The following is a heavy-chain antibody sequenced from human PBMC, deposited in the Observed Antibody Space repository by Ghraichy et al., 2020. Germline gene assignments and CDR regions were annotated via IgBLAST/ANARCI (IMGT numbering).Heavy chain of an antibody. CDR1: GFTFSTYA. V-gene: IGHV3-23*01. CDR2: ISGSGGGT. CDR3: AKGITMVRGIIVDNWFDP. J-gene: IGHJ5*02. Sequence: GGSLRLSCTASGFTFSTYAMTWVRQAPGKGLQWVSAISGSGGGTYYADSVKGRFTISRDNSKNTLYLQMNSLRAEDTAVYYCAKGITMVRGIIVDNWFDPWGQGTLVTVSS. D-gene: IGHD3-10*01.